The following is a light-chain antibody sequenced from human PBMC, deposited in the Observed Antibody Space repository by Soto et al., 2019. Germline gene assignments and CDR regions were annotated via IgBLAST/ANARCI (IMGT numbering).Light chain of an antibody. CDR3: QQYYSIPLT. Sequence: DFVMTQSPDSLAVSLGETATINCKSSQSVLYSSNNMNYLSWYQQTPGQPPKLLIYWSSTRKSGVPDRISGIGSGTEFTLTISSLQAEDVAVYYCQQYYSIPLTYGGGTKVEIK. CDR1: QSVLYSSNNMNY. CDR2: WSS. V-gene: IGKV4-1*01. J-gene: IGKJ4*01.